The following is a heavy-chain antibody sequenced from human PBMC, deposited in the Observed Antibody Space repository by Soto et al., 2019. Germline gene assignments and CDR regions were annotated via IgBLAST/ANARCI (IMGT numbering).Heavy chain of an antibody. CDR3: ARGFATPADY. CDR2: LNSDGSST. V-gene: IGHV3-74*01. CDR1: GFTFSSYW. J-gene: IGHJ4*02. Sequence: PGGSLRLSCAASGFTFSSYWMHWVRQAPGKGLVWVSRLNSDGSSTSYPDSVKGRFTISRDNARNTLYLQMNSLRAEDTALYYCARGFATPADYWGQGTLVTVSS.